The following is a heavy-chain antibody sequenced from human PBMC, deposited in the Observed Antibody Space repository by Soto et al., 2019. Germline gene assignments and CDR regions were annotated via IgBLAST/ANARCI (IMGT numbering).Heavy chain of an antibody. CDR3: AIDKVGTAAAF. CDR1: GFTFTNYG. V-gene: IGHV1-18*01. D-gene: IGHD2-15*01. J-gene: IGHJ4*02. Sequence: QVQLVQSGAEVKKPGASVKVSCKASGFTFTNYGISWVRQAPGQGFEWMGWITGSTGDTHYAQKFQDRLAMTTDKAADTAYMELRSLRGDDTAVYYCAIDKVGTAAAFWGQGTLVTVSA. CDR2: ITGSTGDT.